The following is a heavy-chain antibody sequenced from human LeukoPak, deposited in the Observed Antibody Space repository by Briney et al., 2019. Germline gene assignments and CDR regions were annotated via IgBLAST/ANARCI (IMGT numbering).Heavy chain of an antibody. Sequence: PGGSLRLSCSASGFTFSSYAMHWVRQAPGKGLEYVSAISSNGGSTYYADSVKGRFTISRDNSKNTLYLQMSSLRAADTAVYYCVKGQRYYDSSGYYSIEYFQHWGQGTLVTVSS. CDR1: GFTFSSYA. CDR3: VKGQRYYDSSGYYSIEYFQH. V-gene: IGHV3-64D*09. CDR2: ISSNGGST. J-gene: IGHJ1*01. D-gene: IGHD3-22*01.